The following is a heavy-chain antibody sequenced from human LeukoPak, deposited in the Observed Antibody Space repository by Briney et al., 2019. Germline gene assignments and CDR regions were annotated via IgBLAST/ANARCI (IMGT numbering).Heavy chain of an antibody. Sequence: SETLSLTCTVSGGSISSGGYYWSWIRQHPGKGLEWIGYIYYSGSTYYNPSLKSRVTISVDTSKNQFSLKLSSVTAADTAVYYCARTPRNWNWYFDLWGRGTLVTVSS. V-gene: IGHV4-31*03. J-gene: IGHJ2*01. CDR3: ARTPRNWNWYFDL. CDR1: GGSISSGGYY. CDR2: IYYSGST. D-gene: IGHD1-1*01.